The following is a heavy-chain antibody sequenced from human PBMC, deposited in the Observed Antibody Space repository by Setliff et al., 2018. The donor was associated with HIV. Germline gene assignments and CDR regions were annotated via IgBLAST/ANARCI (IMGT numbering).Heavy chain of an antibody. J-gene: IGHJ6*04. D-gene: IGHD6-19*01. V-gene: IGHV1-18*01. CDR2: IGPYNGRT. CDR3: ARDGGPGSGWGDYSYYYSMDV. Sequence: GASVKVSCKTSGYMFIAYGMSWVRRAPGQGLEWMGWIGPYNGRTEYAQEFQGRVSLTIDTSADTAYMELSSLRFEDTAVYYCARDGGPGSGWGDYSYYYSMDVWGKGTTVTVSS. CDR1: GYMFIAYG.